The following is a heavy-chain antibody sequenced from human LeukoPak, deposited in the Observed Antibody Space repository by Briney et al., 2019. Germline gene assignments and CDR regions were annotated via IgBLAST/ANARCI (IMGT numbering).Heavy chain of an antibody. Sequence: SETLSLTCAVSGGSFSRYYWNWIRQSPGKGLEWIAEIDHRGDTNYNPSVKSRVTISVDTSKNQFSLKLRSLSAADTAVYYCARGATISETGYFDFWGQGTLVTVSS. J-gene: IGHJ4*03. CDR1: GGSFSRYY. CDR2: IDHRGDT. CDR3: ARGATISETGYFDF. V-gene: IGHV4-34*01. D-gene: IGHD5-24*01.